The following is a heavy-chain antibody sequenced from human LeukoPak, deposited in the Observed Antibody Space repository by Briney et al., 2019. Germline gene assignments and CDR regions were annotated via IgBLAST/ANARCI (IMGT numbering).Heavy chain of an antibody. CDR2: IIPILGIA. J-gene: IGHJ4*02. CDR3: ASLTYYYDSSSYLDY. D-gene: IGHD3-22*01. CDR1: GGTFSSYA. V-gene: IGHV1-69*04. Sequence: SVKVSCKASGGTFSSYAISWVRQAPGQGLEWMGRIIPILGIANYAQKFQGRVTITADKSTSTAYMELSSLRSEDTAVYYCASLTYYYDSSSYLDYWGQGTLVTVSS.